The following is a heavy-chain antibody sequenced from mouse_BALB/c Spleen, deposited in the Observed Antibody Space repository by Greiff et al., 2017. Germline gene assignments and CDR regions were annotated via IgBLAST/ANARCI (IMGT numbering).Heavy chain of an antibody. V-gene: IGHV5-17*02. J-gene: IGHJ1*01. CDR1: GFTFSSFG. Sequence: EVQGVESGGGLVQPGGSRKLSCAASGFTFSSFGMHWVRQAPEKGLEWVAYISSGSSTIYYADTVKGRFTISRDNPKNTLFLQMTSLRSEDTAMYYCARGGYDSYWYFDVWGAGTTVTVSS. D-gene: IGHD2-2*01. CDR3: ARGGYDSYWYFDV. CDR2: ISSGSSTI.